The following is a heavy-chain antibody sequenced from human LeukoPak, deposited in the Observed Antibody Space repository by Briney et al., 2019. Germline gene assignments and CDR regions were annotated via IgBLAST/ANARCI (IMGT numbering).Heavy chain of an antibody. D-gene: IGHD3-16*02. CDR3: ARARHYDYIWGSYRYFDY. CDR1: GGTLSSYA. V-gene: IGHV1-69*13. Sequence: ASVKVSCKASGGTLSSYAISWVRQAPGQGLEWMGGIIPIFGTANYAQKFQGRVTITADESTSTAYMELSSLRSEDTAVYYCARARHYDYIWGSYRYFDYWGQGTLVTVSS. CDR2: IIPIFGTA. J-gene: IGHJ4*02.